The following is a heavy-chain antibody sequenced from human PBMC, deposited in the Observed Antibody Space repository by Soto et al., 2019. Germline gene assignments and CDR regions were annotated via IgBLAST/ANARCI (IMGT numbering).Heavy chain of an antibody. D-gene: IGHD6-13*01. Sequence: PSVTLSLTCTCSDGYISVHYWSWVRQTPGKGLEWIGYIYYSGHANYNPSLKSRLTIAVDTSKNQFSLKLTSVTAADTAVYFCARCNSSWLSIDYWGQGTQVTVSS. CDR3: ARCNSSWLSIDY. CDR2: IYYSGHA. V-gene: IGHV4-59*11. J-gene: IGHJ4*02. CDR1: DGYISVHY.